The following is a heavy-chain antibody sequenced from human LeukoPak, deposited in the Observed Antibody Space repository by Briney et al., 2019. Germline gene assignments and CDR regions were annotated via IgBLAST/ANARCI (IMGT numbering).Heavy chain of an antibody. CDR1: GGSISSYY. J-gene: IGHJ6*03. V-gene: IGHV4-4*09. CDR3: ASTYSSSWFGYSYYYMDV. D-gene: IGHD6-13*01. CDR2: IYTSGST. Sequence: SETLSLTCTGSGGSISSYYWSWIRQPPGKGLEWIGYIYTSGSTNYNPSLKSRVTISVDTSTNQFSPKLSSVTAAATAVYYCASTYSSSWFGYSYYYMDVWGKGTTVTVSS.